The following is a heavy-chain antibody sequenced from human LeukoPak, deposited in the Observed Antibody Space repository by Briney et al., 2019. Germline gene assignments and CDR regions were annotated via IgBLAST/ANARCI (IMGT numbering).Heavy chain of an antibody. CDR3: ARGDDYSSTFDY. CDR2: ISSSSSYI. V-gene: IGHV3-21*01. J-gene: IGHJ4*02. Sequence: GGSLRLSCAASGFTFSSYSMYWVRQAPGKGLEWVSSISSSSSYIYYADSVKGRFTISRDNAKNSLYLQMNSLRAEDTAVYYCARGDDYSSTFDYWGQGTLVTVSS. D-gene: IGHD4-11*01. CDR1: GFTFSSYS.